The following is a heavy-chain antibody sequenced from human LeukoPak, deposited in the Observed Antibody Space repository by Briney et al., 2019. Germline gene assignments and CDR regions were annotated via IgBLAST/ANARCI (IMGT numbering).Heavy chain of an antibody. Sequence: GASVKVSCKASGYTFTGYYMHWVRLAPGQGREWMGWINPNSGGTNYAQKFQGWVTMTRDTSISTAYMELSRLRSDDTAVYYCARASAYGLGSHYNPGFDYWGQGTLVTVSS. D-gene: IGHD3-10*01. CDR2: INPNSGGT. CDR1: GYTFTGYY. V-gene: IGHV1-2*04. J-gene: IGHJ4*02. CDR3: ARASAYGLGSHYNPGFDY.